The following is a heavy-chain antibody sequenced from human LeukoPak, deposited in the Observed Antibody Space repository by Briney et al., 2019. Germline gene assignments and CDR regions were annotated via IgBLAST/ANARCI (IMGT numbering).Heavy chain of an antibody. D-gene: IGHD3-22*01. Sequence: PSETLSLTCTVSGGSISSYYWSWIRQPPGKGLEWIGYIHYSGSTNYNPSLKSRVTISVDTSKNQFSLKLSSVTAADTAVYYCARADSSGYYQPDYFDYWGQGTLVTVSS. CDR1: GGSISSYY. CDR3: ARADSSGYYQPDYFDY. V-gene: IGHV4-59*01. J-gene: IGHJ4*02. CDR2: IHYSGST.